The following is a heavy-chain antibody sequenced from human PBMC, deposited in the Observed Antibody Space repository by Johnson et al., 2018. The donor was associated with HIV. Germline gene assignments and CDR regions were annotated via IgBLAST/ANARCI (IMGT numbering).Heavy chain of an antibody. CDR3: AKGGDYRVGFGHYSSDAFDM. Sequence: VQLVESGGGLVQPGGSLTLSCAASGIIVSSHYMSWVRQAPGKGLEWVSVLFSVGDTYYADSVKGRFTISRDTSKNMLFLQMNSLRHEDTAMYYCAKGGDYRVGFGHYSSDAFDMWGQGTMVTVSS. J-gene: IGHJ3*02. CDR1: GIIVSSHY. CDR2: LFSVGDT. V-gene: IGHV3-66*02. D-gene: IGHD2-21*01.